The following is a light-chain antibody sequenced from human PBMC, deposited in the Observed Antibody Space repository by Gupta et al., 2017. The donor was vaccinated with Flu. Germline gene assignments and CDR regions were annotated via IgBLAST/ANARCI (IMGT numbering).Light chain of an antibody. CDR3: QQSYLTPRT. Sequence: PSSLSASVGDRVTVTCRASQSISTFLNWYQKKPGQPPNVLIYDASTLQSGVPSRFTGSGSGTDFTLTISGLQPEDFGTYYCQQSYLTPRTFGQGTRLEIK. CDR2: DAS. CDR1: QSISTF. V-gene: IGKV1-39*01. J-gene: IGKJ5*01.